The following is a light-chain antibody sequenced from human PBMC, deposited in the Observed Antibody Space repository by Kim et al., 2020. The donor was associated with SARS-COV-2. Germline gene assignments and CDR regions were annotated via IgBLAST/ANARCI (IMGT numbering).Light chain of an antibody. CDR1: QSVSTSY. V-gene: IGKV3-20*01. J-gene: IGKJ4*01. Sequence: LSPGERATLSCRASQSVSTSYLAWYQQKPGQAPRLLIYGASSRATGIPDRFSGSGSGTDFTLTINRLEPEDFAVYYCQQYYNSLTFGGGTKVDIK. CDR3: QQYYNSLT. CDR2: GAS.